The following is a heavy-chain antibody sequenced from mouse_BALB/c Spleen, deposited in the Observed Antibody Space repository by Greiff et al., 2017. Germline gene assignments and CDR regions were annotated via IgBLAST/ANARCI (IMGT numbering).Heavy chain of an antibody. Sequence: EVKLVESGGGLVKPGGSLKLSCAASGFTFSSYAMSWVRQTPEKRLEWVATISSGGSYTYYPDSVKGRFTISRDNAKNTLYLQMSSLRSEDTAMYYCARRTDGNAFAYWGQGTLVTVSA. CDR1: GFTFSSYA. J-gene: IGHJ3*01. CDR2: ISSGGSYT. D-gene: IGHD2-1*01. V-gene: IGHV5-9-3*01. CDR3: ARRTDGNAFAY.